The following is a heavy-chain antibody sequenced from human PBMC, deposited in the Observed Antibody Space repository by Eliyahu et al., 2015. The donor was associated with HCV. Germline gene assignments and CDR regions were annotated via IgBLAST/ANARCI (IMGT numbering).Heavy chain of an antibody. CDR1: GGSISSSSFY. J-gene: IGHJ6*04. Sequence: QLQLQESGPGLVKPSETLSLTCIVSGGSISSSSFYWGWIRQTPGEGLEWIGSVYFSGSTYYSPSLKSRVTVSVDTSKNMFFLKLGSVTAADTALYYCAKSPEYYYYRMDVWGKGTTVTVSS. CDR2: VYFSGST. CDR3: AKSPEYYYYRMDV. V-gene: IGHV4-39*01.